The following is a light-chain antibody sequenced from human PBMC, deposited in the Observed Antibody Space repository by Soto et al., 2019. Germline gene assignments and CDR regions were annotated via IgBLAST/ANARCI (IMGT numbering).Light chain of an antibody. CDR2: GAS. V-gene: IGKV3-20*01. Sequence: ETVLRQSQSSLSFSLLDIATLSCRASQSVSSYLAWYQQKPGQAPRLLIYGASNRATGIPDRFSGSGSGTDFTLTISRLETEDFAVYYCQQYGSSGTFGQGTKVDI. J-gene: IGKJ1*01. CDR1: QSVSSY. CDR3: QQYGSSGT.